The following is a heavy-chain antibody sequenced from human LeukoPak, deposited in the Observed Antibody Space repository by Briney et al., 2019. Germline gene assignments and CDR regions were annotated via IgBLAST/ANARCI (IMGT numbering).Heavy chain of an antibody. CDR1: GGSIRSSYYY. J-gene: IGHJ6*02. D-gene: IGHD3-3*01. CDR3: GKSHYDFWSGYRGYYYYGMDV. Sequence: PSETLSLTCTVSGGSIRSSYYYWGWIRQPPGKGLEWIGYIYYSGSTNYNPSLKSRVTISVDTSKNQFSLKLSSVTAADTAVYYCGKSHYDFWSGYRGYYYYGMDVWGQGTTVTVSS. V-gene: IGHV4-61*05. CDR2: IYYSGST.